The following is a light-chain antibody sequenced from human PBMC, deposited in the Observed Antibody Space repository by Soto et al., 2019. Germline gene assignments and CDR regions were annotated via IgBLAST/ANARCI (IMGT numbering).Light chain of an antibody. Sequence: QSALTQPASVSGSPGQSITISCTGTSSDVGTYHLVSWYQQHPGKAPKLMIYEVSKRPSGVSNRFSGSKSGNTASLTISGLQAEDEADYYCCSYAVSSTYVFGMGTKLTVL. V-gene: IGLV2-23*02. J-gene: IGLJ1*01. CDR3: CSYAVSSTYV. CDR1: SSDVGTYHL. CDR2: EVS.